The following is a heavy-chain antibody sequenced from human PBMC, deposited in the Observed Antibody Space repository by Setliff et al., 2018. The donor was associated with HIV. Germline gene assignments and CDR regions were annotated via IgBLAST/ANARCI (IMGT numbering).Heavy chain of an antibody. CDR3: ATKNLVN. D-gene: IGHD2-2*01. V-gene: IGHV3-7*03. J-gene: IGHJ4*02. Sequence: PGGSLRLSCAASGFSFGSNWMSWVRQAPGKGLEWVANIKQDGSDKYYVDSVKGRFIISRDNAKNSVYLQMNSLRAEDTAVYYCATKNLVNWGQGTLVTVSS. CDR2: IKQDGSDK. CDR1: GFSFGSNW.